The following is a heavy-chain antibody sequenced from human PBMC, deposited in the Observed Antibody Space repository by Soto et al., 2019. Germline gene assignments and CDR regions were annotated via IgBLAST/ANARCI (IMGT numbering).Heavy chain of an antibody. Sequence: SETLSLTCAVYGGSFSGYYWSWIRQPPGKGLEWIGEINHSGSTNYNPSLKSRVTISVDTSKNQFSLKLSSVTAADTAVYYCARGADYYDSSGYRTNWFDPWGQGTLVTVSS. CDR3: ARGADYYDSSGYRTNWFDP. CDR1: GGSFSGYY. CDR2: INHSGST. D-gene: IGHD3-22*01. V-gene: IGHV4-34*01. J-gene: IGHJ5*02.